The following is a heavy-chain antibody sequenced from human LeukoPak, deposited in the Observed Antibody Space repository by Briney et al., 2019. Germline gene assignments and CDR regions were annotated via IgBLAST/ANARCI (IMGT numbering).Heavy chain of an antibody. CDR1: GFTFSSYA. D-gene: IGHD4-17*01. CDR2: ISYDGSNK. Sequence: PGGSLRLSCAASGFTFSSYAMHWVRQAPGKGLEWVAVISYDGSNKYYADSVKGRFTISKDNSKNTLYLQMKSLRAEDTAVYYCAIVYGDYGHFDYCGQGALVTVSS. V-gene: IGHV3-30-3*01. CDR3: AIVYGDYGHFDY. J-gene: IGHJ4*02.